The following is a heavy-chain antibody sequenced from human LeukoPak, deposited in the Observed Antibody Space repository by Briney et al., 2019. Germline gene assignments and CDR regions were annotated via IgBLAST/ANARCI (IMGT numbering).Heavy chain of an antibody. CDR3: AGVKGAAAGLKHGCFDY. CDR1: GYTFTSYY. V-gene: IGHV1-2*06. D-gene: IGHD6-13*01. Sequence: ASVKVSCKASGYTFTSYYMHWVRQAPGQGLEWMGRINPNSGGTNYAQKFQGRVTMTRDTSISTAYMELSRLRSDDTAVYYCAGVKGAAAGLKHGCFDYWGQGTLVTVSS. J-gene: IGHJ4*02. CDR2: INPNSGGT.